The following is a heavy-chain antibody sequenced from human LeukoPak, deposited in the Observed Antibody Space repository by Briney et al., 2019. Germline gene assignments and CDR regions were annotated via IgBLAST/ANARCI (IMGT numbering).Heavy chain of an antibody. Sequence: ASVKVSCKASGYTFTSYDINWVRQATGQGLEWMGIINPSGGSTSYAQKFQGRVTMTRDMSTSTVYMELSSLRSEGTAVYYCARGYSYAYFDYWGQGTLVTVSS. D-gene: IGHD5-18*01. CDR3: ARGYSYAYFDY. CDR2: INPSGGST. CDR1: GYTFTSYD. V-gene: IGHV1-46*01. J-gene: IGHJ4*02.